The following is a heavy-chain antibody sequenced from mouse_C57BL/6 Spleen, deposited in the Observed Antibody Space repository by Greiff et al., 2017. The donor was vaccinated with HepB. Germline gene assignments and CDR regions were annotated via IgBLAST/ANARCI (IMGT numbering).Heavy chain of an antibody. Sequence: DVKLQESGPGLVKPSQSLSLTCSVTGYSITSGYYWNWIRQFPGNQLEWMGYISYDGSNNYNPSLKNRIPITRDTSKNQFFLKLNSVTTEDTATYYCARDVPSYDGYTWFAYWGQGTLVTVSA. CDR1: GYSITSGYY. CDR2: ISYDGSN. D-gene: IGHD2-3*01. J-gene: IGHJ3*01. CDR3: ARDVPSYDGYTWFAY. V-gene: IGHV3-6*01.